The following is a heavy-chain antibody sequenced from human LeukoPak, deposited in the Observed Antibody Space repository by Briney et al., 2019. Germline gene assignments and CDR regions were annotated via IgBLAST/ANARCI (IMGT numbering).Heavy chain of an antibody. D-gene: IGHD6-19*01. CDR2: ISYSGST. J-gene: IGHJ4*02. CDR1: GGSISNYY. Sequence: SETLSLTCTVSGGSISNYYWSWIRQPPGKGLEWIGYISYSGSTNYNPSLKSRVTISVDTSKNQFSLKLSSVTAADTAVYYCARTDSSGWYYFDYWGQGTLVTVSS. V-gene: IGHV4-59*01. CDR3: ARTDSSGWYYFDY.